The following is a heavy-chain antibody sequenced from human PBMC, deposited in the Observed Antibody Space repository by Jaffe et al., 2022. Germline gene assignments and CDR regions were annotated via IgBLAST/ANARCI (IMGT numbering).Heavy chain of an antibody. CDR1: GYTFTSYG. CDR3: ARDLWFSGYDLPRLVDDAFDI. Sequence: QVQLVQSGAEVKKPGASVKVSCKASGYTFTSYGISWVRQAPGQGLEWMGWISAYNGNTNYAQKLQGRVTMTTDTSTSTAYMELRSLRSDDTAVYYCARDLWFSGYDLPRLVDDAFDIWGQGTMVTVSS. J-gene: IGHJ3*02. D-gene: IGHD5-12*01. CDR2: ISAYNGNT. V-gene: IGHV1-18*01.